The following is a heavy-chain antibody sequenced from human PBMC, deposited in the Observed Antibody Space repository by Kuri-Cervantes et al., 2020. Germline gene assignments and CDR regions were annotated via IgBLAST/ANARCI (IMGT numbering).Heavy chain of an antibody. CDR2: INPHNGDT. D-gene: IGHD4-17*01. CDR3: ARGRKTTVTFDDAFDI. V-gene: IGHV1-18*01. J-gene: IGHJ3*02. Sequence: ASVKVSCKTSGYTFTNYALTWVRQAPGQGLEWMGWINPHNGDTNYAQKFQGRVTVTTDTSTSTAYMEMRSLRSDDTAVYYCARGRKTTVTFDDAFDIWGQGTMVTVSS. CDR1: GYTFTNYA.